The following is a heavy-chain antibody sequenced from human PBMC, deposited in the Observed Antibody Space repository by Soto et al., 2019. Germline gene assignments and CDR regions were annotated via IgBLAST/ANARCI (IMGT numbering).Heavy chain of an antibody. CDR3: ARLATYYDILTGYYAGNWFDP. V-gene: IGHV4-59*08. Sequence: SETLSLTCTVSGGSISSYYWSWIRQPPGKGLEWIGYIYYSGSTNYNPSLKSRVTISVDTSKNQFSLKLSSVTAADTAVYYCARLATYYDILTGYYAGNWFDPWGQGTLVTVSS. CDR1: GGSISSYY. CDR2: IYYSGST. D-gene: IGHD3-9*01. J-gene: IGHJ5*02.